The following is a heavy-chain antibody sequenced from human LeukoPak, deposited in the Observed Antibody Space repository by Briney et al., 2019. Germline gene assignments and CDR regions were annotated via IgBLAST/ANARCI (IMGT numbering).Heavy chain of an antibody. CDR1: GYTLTELS. D-gene: IGHD3-10*01. Sequence: ASVTVSFKVAGYTLTELSMHWVRQAPGKGHEWMGGFDPEDGETIYAQKFQGRVTMTEDTSTDTAYMELSSVRSEDTAVYYCATGFGSGFDYWGQGTLVTVSS. J-gene: IGHJ4*02. CDR2: FDPEDGET. CDR3: ATGFGSGFDY. V-gene: IGHV1-24*01.